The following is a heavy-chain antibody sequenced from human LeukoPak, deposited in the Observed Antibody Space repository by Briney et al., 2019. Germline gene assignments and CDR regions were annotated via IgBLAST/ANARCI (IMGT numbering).Heavy chain of an antibody. Sequence: KSSETLSLTCAVYGGSFSGYYWSWIRQPPGKGLEWIGEINHSGSTNYNPSLKSRVTISVDTSKNQFSLQLNSVTPEDTAVYYCARDIGEPMTTGYYYYYGMDVWGQGTTVTVSS. D-gene: IGHD4-11*01. V-gene: IGHV4-34*01. J-gene: IGHJ6*02. CDR1: GGSFSGYY. CDR3: ARDIGEPMTTGYYYYYGMDV. CDR2: INHSGST.